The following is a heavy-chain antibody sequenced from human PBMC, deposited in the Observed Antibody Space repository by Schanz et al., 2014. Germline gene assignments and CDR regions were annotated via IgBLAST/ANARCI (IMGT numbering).Heavy chain of an antibody. J-gene: IGHJ4*02. V-gene: IGHV3-48*01. CDR1: GFSFSSYS. CDR2: IDGKSTTV. D-gene: IGHD3-22*01. Sequence: EADLVESGGGLIQRGESLRLSCSASGFSFSSYSMNWVRQAPGKGLEWLSYIDGKSTTVYYADSVEGRFTISRDNSRNTLYLQMNSLRTEDTAVYYCARVHHYDPSGWGYFDYWGQGALVTVSS. CDR3: ARVHHYDPSGWGYFDY.